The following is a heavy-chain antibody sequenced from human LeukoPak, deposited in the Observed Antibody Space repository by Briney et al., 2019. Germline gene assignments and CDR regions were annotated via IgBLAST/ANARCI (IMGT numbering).Heavy chain of an antibody. CDR2: MSSSDDGR. CDR1: GFSFSSYA. Sequence: GGSLRLSCATSGFSFSSYAMSWVRQAPGKGLEWVSAMSSSDDGRYYAASVRGRFTISRDNSKNTLYLQMNSLRAEDTAVYYCAKDLTPAAGPGYYDSSGYHDAFDIWGQGTMVTVSS. D-gene: IGHD3-22*01. CDR3: AKDLTPAAGPGYYDSSGYHDAFDI. J-gene: IGHJ3*02. V-gene: IGHV3-23*01.